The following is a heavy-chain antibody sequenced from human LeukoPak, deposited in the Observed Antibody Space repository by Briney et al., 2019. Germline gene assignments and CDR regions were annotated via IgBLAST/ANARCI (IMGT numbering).Heavy chain of an antibody. V-gene: IGHV4-34*01. Sequence: ETLSLTCAVYGGSFSGYYLSWIRQPPGKGLEWIGEINHSGSTNYNPSLKSRVTISVDTSKNQFSLKLSSVTAADTAVYYCARWQFILVDDSSGYYSHWGQGTLVTVSS. CDR2: INHSGST. D-gene: IGHD3-22*01. CDR1: GGSFSGYY. CDR3: ARWQFILVDDSSGYYSH. J-gene: IGHJ4*02.